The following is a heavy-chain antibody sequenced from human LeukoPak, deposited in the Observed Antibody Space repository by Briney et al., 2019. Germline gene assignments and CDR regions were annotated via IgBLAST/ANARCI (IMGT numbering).Heavy chain of an antibody. Sequence: GASVKVSCKASGYTFTSYYMHWVRQAPGQGLEWMGIINPSGGNTSYAQKFQGRVTMTRDMSTSTVYMELSSLRSEDTAVYYCARGGTTTYFDYWGQGTLVTVSS. CDR1: GYTFTSYY. CDR3: ARGGTTTYFDY. D-gene: IGHD1-7*01. V-gene: IGHV1-46*01. J-gene: IGHJ4*02. CDR2: INPSGGNT.